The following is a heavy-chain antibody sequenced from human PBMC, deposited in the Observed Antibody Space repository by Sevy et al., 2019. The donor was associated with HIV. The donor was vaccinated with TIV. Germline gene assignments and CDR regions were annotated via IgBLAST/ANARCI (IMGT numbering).Heavy chain of an antibody. CDR1: GFIVSSNY. Sequence: GGSLRLSCAASGFIVSSNYMSWDRQAPGKGLEWVSVIYSGGSTYYADSVKGRITISRDNSKNTLYLQMNSLRAEDTAVYYCASGHFDYWGQGTLVTVSS. D-gene: IGHD2-8*02. CDR3: ASGHFDY. CDR2: IYSGGST. J-gene: IGHJ4*02. V-gene: IGHV3-66*01.